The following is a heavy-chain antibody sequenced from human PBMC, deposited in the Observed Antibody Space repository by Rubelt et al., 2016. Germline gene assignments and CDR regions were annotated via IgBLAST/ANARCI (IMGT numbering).Heavy chain of an antibody. Sequence: EVQLVQSGAEVKRPGESLKISCKGSGYRFTNYWIGWVRQMPGKGLEWMGIIHPGDSATRYSPSFQGQVTISADKSIRTAYLQWSNLKASDTAMYYCARQWGSTSSDAFDIWGQGTMVTVSS. CDR3: ARQWGSTSSDAFDI. CDR2: IHPGDSAT. D-gene: IGHD2-2*01. J-gene: IGHJ3*02. CDR1: GYRFTNYW. V-gene: IGHV5-51*01.